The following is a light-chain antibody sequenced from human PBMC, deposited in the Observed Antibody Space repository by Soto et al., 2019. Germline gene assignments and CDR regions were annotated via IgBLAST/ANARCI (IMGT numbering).Light chain of an antibody. CDR2: GVS. J-gene: IGLJ1*01. Sequence: QSVLTQPPSVSGSPGQSVTISCTGTSSDVGSYNGVSWYQQPPGTAPKLIIYGVSNRPSGVPDRFSGSKSGNTASLTISGLQAEDEADYYCCSYTLSSTYVFGTGTKVTVL. V-gene: IGLV2-18*02. CDR1: SSDVGSYNG. CDR3: CSYTLSSTYV.